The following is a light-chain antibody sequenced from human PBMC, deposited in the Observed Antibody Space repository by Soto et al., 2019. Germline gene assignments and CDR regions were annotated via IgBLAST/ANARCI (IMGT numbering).Light chain of an antibody. CDR3: QQYNSYPWT. CDR1: QSISTW. J-gene: IGKJ1*01. V-gene: IGKV1-5*03. CDR2: EAS. Sequence: DIQMTQSPSTLSASVGDRVTLTCRASQSISTWLAWYQQKPGKAPKLLIYEASTLESGVPSRFSGSGSETEFTLTISSLQPDDFATYYCQQYNSYPWTVGQGTKVDSK.